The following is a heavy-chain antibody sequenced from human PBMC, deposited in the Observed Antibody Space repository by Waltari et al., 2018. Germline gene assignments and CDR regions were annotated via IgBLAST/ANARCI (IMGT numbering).Heavy chain of an antibody. D-gene: IGHD6-19*01. Sequence: SLTCAVYGGSFSGYYWSWIRQPPGKGLEWIGEINHSGSTNYNPSLKSRVTISVDTSKNQFSLKLSSVTAADTAVYYCARHSTVAGTGGNDYWGQGTLVTVSS. CDR1: GGSFSGYY. J-gene: IGHJ4*02. CDR2: INHSGST. V-gene: IGHV4-34*01. CDR3: ARHSTVAGTGGNDY.